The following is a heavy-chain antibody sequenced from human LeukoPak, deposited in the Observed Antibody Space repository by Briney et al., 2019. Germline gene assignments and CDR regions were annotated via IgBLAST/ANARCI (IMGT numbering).Heavy chain of an antibody. V-gene: IGHV3-48*03. Sequence: GGSLRLSCAASGFTFSSYEMNWVRQAPGKGLEWVSYISSSGSTIYYADSVKGRFTISRDNAKNSLYLQMNSLRAEDTAVYYCARDSNSTGILWWPFDYWGQGTLVTVSS. CDR1: GFTFSSYE. CDR2: ISSSGSTI. CDR3: ARDSNSTGILWWPFDY. D-gene: IGHD2-21*01. J-gene: IGHJ4*02.